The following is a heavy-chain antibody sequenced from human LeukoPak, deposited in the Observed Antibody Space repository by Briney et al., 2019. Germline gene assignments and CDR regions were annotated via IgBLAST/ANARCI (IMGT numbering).Heavy chain of an antibody. CDR2: IWYDGSEK. Sequence: GGSLRLSCGASGFAFSSHGMHWFRQAPGKGLEWLTIIWYDGSEKYYADSVKGRFTDSRDNSKNTVYLQMNSLRAEDTAVYYCGKDLGSSARPLDRVDYWGQGTLVTVSS. D-gene: IGHD2-2*01. J-gene: IGHJ4*02. V-gene: IGHV3-33*06. CDR1: GFAFSSHG. CDR3: GKDLGSSARPLDRVDY.